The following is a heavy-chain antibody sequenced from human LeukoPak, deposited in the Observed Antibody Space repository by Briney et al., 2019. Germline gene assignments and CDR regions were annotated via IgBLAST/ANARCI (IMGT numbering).Heavy chain of an antibody. Sequence: SETLSLTCAVYGGSFSGYYWSWIRQPPGKGLEWIGEINHSGSTNYNPSLKSRVTISVGTSKNQFSLKLSSVTAADTAVYYCARARAFDWEHFDYWGQGTLVTVSS. CDR1: GGSFSGYY. D-gene: IGHD3-9*01. CDR2: INHSGST. J-gene: IGHJ4*02. V-gene: IGHV4-34*01. CDR3: ARARAFDWEHFDY.